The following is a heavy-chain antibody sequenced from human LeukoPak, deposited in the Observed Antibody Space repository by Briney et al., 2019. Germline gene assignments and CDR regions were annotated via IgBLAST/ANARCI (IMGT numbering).Heavy chain of an antibody. CDR1: GFTFSSYG. CDR3: AKEMSYSGSPADY. V-gene: IGHV3-30*18. J-gene: IGHJ4*02. CDR2: ISYDGSNK. D-gene: IGHD1-26*01. Sequence: HSGGSLRLSCAASGFTFSSYGMHWVRQAPGKGLEWVAVISYDGSNKYYADSVKGRFTISRDNSKNTLYLQMNSLRAEDTVVYYCAKEMSYSGSPADYWGQGTLVTVSS.